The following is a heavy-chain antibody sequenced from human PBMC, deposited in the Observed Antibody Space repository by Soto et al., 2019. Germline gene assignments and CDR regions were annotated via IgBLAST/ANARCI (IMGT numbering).Heavy chain of an antibody. V-gene: IGHV3-53*01. CDR1: GFSVSSNY. D-gene: IGHD5-18*01. CDR2: IYSGGNT. J-gene: IGHJ6*02. Sequence: EVQLVDSGGGLIQPGGSLRLSCAASGFSVSSNYMSWVRQAPGKGLEWVSVIYSGGNTHYADSVKGRFTISRDNSKNTLYLQMNSLRAEDTAVYYCARDSTWIPYYHYGMDVWGQGTTVTVSS. CDR3: ARDSTWIPYYHYGMDV.